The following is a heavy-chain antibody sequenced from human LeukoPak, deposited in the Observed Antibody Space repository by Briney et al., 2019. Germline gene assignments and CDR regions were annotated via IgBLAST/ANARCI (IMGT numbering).Heavy chain of an antibody. V-gene: IGHV5-51*01. CDR1: GYSFTSYW. CDR2: IYPGDSDT. CDR3: ARMTTVTTAPFDY. J-gene: IGHJ4*02. D-gene: IGHD4-17*01. Sequence: GESLKISCKGSGYSFTSYWIGWVRQRPGKGLEWMGIIYPGDSDTRYSPSFQGQVTISADKSISTAYLQWSSLKASDTAMYYCARMTTVTTAPFDYWGQGTLVTVSS.